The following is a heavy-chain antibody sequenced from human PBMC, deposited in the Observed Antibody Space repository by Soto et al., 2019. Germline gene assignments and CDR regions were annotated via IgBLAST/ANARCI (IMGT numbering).Heavy chain of an antibody. V-gene: IGHV3-53*01. J-gene: IGHJ4*02. CDR2: IYSGGST. CDR3: ARVSSGSFDY. CDR1: GFTVGSNY. Sequence: GGSLRLSCAASGFTVGSNYMSWVRQAPGKGLEWVSVIYSGGSTYYADSVKGRFTISRDNSKNTLYLQMNSLRAEDTAVYCCARVSSGSFDYWGQGTQATVSS. D-gene: IGHD3-10*01.